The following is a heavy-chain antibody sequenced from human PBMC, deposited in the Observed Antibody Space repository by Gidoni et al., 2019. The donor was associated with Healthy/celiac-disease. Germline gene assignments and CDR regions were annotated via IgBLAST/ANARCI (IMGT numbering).Heavy chain of an antibody. V-gene: IGHV1-69*04. D-gene: IGHD3-22*01. CDR2: IIPILGIA. Sequence: QVQLVQSGAEVKKPGSSVKVSCQASGGTFSSYALSWVRQAPGQGLEWMGRIIPILGIANYAQKFQGRVTITADKSTSTAYMELSSLRSEDTAVYYCASGHDSSGYYPPRERRYGMDVWGQGTTVTVSS. CDR3: ASGHDSSGYYPPRERRYGMDV. J-gene: IGHJ6*02. CDR1: GGTFSSYA.